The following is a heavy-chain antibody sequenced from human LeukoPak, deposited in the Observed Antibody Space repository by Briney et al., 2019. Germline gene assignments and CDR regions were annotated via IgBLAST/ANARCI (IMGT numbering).Heavy chain of an antibody. D-gene: IGHD5-18*01. V-gene: IGHV3-23*01. CDR2: ISGSSHRT. J-gene: IGHJ4*02. CDR3: AKEGGRGYSYGFDY. Sequence: GGSLRLSCAASGFTFSNNAMTWVGQTPGKGREWVSAISGSSHRTYYADSVKGRFTISRDNSKNPASLHMNSLRAGATAIYHCAKEGGRGYSYGFDYWGQGTLVTVSS. CDR1: GFTFSNNA.